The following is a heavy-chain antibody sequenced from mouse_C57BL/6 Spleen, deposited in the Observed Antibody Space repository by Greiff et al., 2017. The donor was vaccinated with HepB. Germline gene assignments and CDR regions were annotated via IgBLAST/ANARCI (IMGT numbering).Heavy chain of an antibody. Sequence: EVMLVESGGGLVQPGGSLSLSCAASGFTFTDYYMSWVRQPPGKALEWLGFIRNKANGYTTEYSASVKGRFTISRDNSQSILYLQMNALRAEDSATYYCARSANWDSYWYFDVWGTGTTVTVSS. CDR1: GFTFTDYY. D-gene: IGHD4-1*01. J-gene: IGHJ1*03. V-gene: IGHV7-3*01. CDR3: ARSANWDSYWYFDV. CDR2: IRNKANGYTT.